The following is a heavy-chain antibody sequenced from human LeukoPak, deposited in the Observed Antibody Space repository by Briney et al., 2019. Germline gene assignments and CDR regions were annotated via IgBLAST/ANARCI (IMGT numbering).Heavy chain of an antibody. D-gene: IGHD2-15*01. Sequence: SETLSLTCSVSGGSVTSCYWNWVRQTPGKGLEWIGYISNSETTDYGPSFKSRVTLSLDTSKNQFSLKLSSVTAADTGVYYCARGYCSDERCPVFPSWGQGTLVTVSS. CDR2: ISNSETT. V-gene: IGHV4-59*02. CDR3: ARGYCSDERCPVFPS. CDR1: GGSVTSCY. J-gene: IGHJ5*02.